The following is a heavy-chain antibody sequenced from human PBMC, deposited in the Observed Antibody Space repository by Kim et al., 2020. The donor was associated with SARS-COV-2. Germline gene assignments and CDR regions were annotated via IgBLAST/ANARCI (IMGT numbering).Heavy chain of an antibody. CDR1: GFTFRSNW. J-gene: IGHJ4*02. CDR2: INSDGSTT. D-gene: IGHD6-19*01. V-gene: IGHV3-74*01. Sequence: GGSLRLSCAASGFTFRSNWMHWVRQAPGKGPVWVSRINSDGSTTTYADSVKGRFTIFRDNAKNTLYLQMNSLRVEDTAVYHCAAVTGTVNWGQGTLVIVS. CDR3: AAVTGTVN.